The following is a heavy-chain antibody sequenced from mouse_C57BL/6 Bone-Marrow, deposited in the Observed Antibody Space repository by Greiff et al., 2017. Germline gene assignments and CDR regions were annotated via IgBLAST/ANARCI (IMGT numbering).Heavy chain of an antibody. V-gene: IGHV1-69*01. J-gene: IGHJ1*03. D-gene: IGHD2-1*01. CDR3: ARWGHGNYWYFDV. Sequence: QVQLQQPGAELVMPGASVKLSCKASGYTFTSYWMHWVKQRPGPGLEWIGEIDPSDSYTNYNQKFKGKSTLTVDKSSSTAYMQLSSLTSEDSAVYYCARWGHGNYWYFDVWGTGTTGTVSS. CDR2: IDPSDSYT. CDR1: GYTFTSYW.